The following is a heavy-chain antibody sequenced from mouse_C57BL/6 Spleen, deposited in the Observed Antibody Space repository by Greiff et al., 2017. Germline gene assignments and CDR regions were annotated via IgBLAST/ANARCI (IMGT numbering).Heavy chain of an antibody. J-gene: IGHJ3*01. CDR1: GYTFTSYW. D-gene: IGHD2-4*01. CDR2: INPSNGDT. V-gene: IGHV1-53*01. Sequence: QVQLQQPGTELVKPGASVKLSCKASGYTFTSYWMHWVKQRPGQGLEWIGNINPSNGDTNYNEKFKSKATLTVDKSSSTAYMQLSSLTSEYSAVYYCAREIYYDYPWFAYWGQGTLVTGSA. CDR3: AREIYYDYPWFAY.